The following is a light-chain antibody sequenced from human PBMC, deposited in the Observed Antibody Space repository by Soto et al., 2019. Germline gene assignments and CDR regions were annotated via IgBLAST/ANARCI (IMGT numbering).Light chain of an antibody. CDR3: SSYTSSSTRV. Sequence: QSVLTQPDSVSGSPGQSITISCTGTSSDVGAYDYVYWYQQHPDKAPKLMIYEVSNRPSGVSNRFSGSKSVNTATLTISGLQADYEADYYCSSYTSSSTRVFGTGTKLTVL. CDR2: EVS. V-gene: IGLV2-14*03. J-gene: IGLJ1*01. CDR1: SSDVGAYDY.